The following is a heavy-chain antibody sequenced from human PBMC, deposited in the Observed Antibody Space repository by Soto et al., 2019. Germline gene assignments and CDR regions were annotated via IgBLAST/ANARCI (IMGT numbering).Heavy chain of an antibody. CDR3: RRSSRYSTDV. CDR1: GASIRISAY. D-gene: IGHD6-19*01. CDR2: IYSIGNT. Sequence: PSETLSLTCTVSGASIRISAYWGWIRQPPGKGLEWIGSIYSIGNTYYNPSLKSGVTISADTSKNQFSLNLISVTAADTAVYYCRRSSRYSTDVWGQGIPVTVSS. J-gene: IGHJ6*02. V-gene: IGHV4-39*01.